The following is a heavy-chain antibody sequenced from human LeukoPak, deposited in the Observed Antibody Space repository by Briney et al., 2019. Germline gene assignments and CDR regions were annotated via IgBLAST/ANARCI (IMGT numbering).Heavy chain of an antibody. CDR1: GYTFTSYG. J-gene: IGHJ6*02. CDR3: ARDLAGYSSGWYLFNYYGMDV. Sequence: ASVKVSCKASGYTFTSYGISWVRQAPGQGLEWMGWIGAYNGNTNYAQKLQGRVTMTTDTSTSTAYMELRSLRSDDTAVYYCARDLAGYSSGWYLFNYYGMDVWGQGTTVTVSS. D-gene: IGHD6-19*01. V-gene: IGHV1-18*01. CDR2: IGAYNGNT.